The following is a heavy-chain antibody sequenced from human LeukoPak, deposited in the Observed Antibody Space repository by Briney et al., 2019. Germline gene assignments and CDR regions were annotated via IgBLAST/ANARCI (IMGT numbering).Heavy chain of an antibody. V-gene: IGHV3-15*01. CDR2: IKRKSDGGTI. CDR1: GFTFSDVW. CDR3: TSTLGY. J-gene: IGHJ4*02. D-gene: IGHD3-16*01. Sequence: GGSLRLSCAASGFTFSDVWMTWVRQAPGKGLEWVGRIKRKSDGGTIDYAAPVKGRFTISRDDSKNTLYLQMNSLKTEDSAVYYCTSTLGYWGQGTLVAVSS.